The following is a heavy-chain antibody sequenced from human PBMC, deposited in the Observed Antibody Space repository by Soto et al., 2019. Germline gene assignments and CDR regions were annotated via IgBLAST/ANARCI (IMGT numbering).Heavy chain of an antibody. CDR1: GDSVTSGSHY. CDR3: AGVPVEMATIGYYYSYGVDV. Sequence: QVQLQESGPGLVKPSETLSLTCTVSGDSVTSGSHYWSWIRQPPGKGLEYIGYIFYSENTSYHPSLKSRVTISVDTSKNQFSLKLSSVTAADTALYYCAGVPVEMATIGYYYSYGVDVWGQGTTVTVSS. V-gene: IGHV4-61*01. J-gene: IGHJ6*02. CDR2: IFYSENT. D-gene: IGHD5-12*01.